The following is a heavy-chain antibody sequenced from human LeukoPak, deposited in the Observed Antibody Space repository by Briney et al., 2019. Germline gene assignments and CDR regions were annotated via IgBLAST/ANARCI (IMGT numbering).Heavy chain of an antibody. V-gene: IGHV4-59*01. CDR2: IYYSGST. Sequence: PGGSLRLSCAASGFTFSSYAMSWLRQPPGKGLEWIGYIYYSGSTNYNPSLTSRVTISVDTSKNQFSLKLSSVTAADTAVYYCARRGGSSWYGGSHGFDYWGQGTLVTVSS. CDR3: ARRGGSSWYGGSHGFDY. CDR1: GFTFSSYA. J-gene: IGHJ4*02. D-gene: IGHD6-13*01.